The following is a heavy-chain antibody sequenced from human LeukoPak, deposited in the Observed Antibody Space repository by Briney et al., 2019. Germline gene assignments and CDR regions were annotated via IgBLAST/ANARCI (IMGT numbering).Heavy chain of an antibody. Sequence: GGSLRLSCAASGFTFNNAWMNWVRQAPGKGLEWVGRIKSKTDGGTTEYAAPVRGRFTISRDDSRNTLHLQMNSLETEDTAVYYCTTLQMYYYDSSGYYFFDYWGQGTLVTVSS. CDR3: TTLQMYYYDSSGYYFFDY. J-gene: IGHJ4*02. CDR2: IKSKTDGGTT. CDR1: GFTFNNAW. D-gene: IGHD3-22*01. V-gene: IGHV3-15*01.